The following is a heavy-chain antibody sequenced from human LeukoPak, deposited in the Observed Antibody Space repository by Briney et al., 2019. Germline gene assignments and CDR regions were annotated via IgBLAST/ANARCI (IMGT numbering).Heavy chain of an antibody. D-gene: IGHD1-1*01. CDR1: GFTFNNYA. CDR3: AKSPGQIQLDYFDY. CDR2: ISGSGVTT. V-gene: IGHV3-23*01. Sequence: GGSLRLSCAASGFTFNNYAMSWVRQAPGMGLEWVSTISGSGVTTYYADSVRGRFTISRDNSKTTLYLQLDSLRPEDMAIYYCAKSPGQIQLDYFDYWGQGTLVAVSS. J-gene: IGHJ4*02.